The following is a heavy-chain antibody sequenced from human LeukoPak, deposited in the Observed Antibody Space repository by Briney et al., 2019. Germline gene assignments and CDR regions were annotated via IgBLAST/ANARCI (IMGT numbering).Heavy chain of an antibody. D-gene: IGHD6-13*01. CDR2: IKEDGSEK. Sequence: GGSLRLSCAVSGFTFSTSWMSWVRQAPGKWLEWVANIKEDGSEKYYVDSVKGRFTISRDNAKNSLSLQMDSLRADDTAVYYCATSTSHSWQNWGQGTLVTPSA. CDR3: ATSTSHSWQN. CDR1: GFTFSTSW. J-gene: IGHJ4*02. V-gene: IGHV3-7*05.